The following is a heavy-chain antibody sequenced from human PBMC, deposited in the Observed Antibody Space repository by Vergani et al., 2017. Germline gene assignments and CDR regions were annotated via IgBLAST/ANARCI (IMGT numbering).Heavy chain of an antibody. V-gene: IGHV3-33*01. CDR1: GFTFSSYG. CDR3: ARDQRARGYYYYGMDV. Sequence: QVQLVESGGGVVQPGRSLRLSCAASGFTFSSYGMHWVRQAPGKGLEWVAVIWYDGSNKYYADSVKGRFTISRDNSKNTLYLQMNSLRAEDTAVYYCARDQRARGYYYYGMDVWGQGTTVTVSS. D-gene: IGHD5-12*01. J-gene: IGHJ6*02. CDR2: IWYDGSNK.